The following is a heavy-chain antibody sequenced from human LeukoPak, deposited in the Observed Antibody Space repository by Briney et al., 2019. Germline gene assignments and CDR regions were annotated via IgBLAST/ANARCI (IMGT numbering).Heavy chain of an antibody. CDR2: IYYSGST. CDR1: GGSISSSSYY. D-gene: IGHD3-10*01. CDR3: ARGLMRYYGSGTVSYYYYMDV. J-gene: IGHJ6*03. Sequence: SETLSLTCTVSGGSISSSSYYWSWIRQPPGKGLEWIGYIYYSGSTNYNPSLKSRVTISVDTSKNQFSLKLSSVTAADTAVYYCARGLMRYYGSGTVSYYYYMDVWGKGTTVTISS. V-gene: IGHV4-61*01.